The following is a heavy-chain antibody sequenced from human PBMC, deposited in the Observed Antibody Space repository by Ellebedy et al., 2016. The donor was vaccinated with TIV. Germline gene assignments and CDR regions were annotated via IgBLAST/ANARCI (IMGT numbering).Heavy chain of an antibody. J-gene: IGHJ2*01. V-gene: IGHV4-34*01. CDR1: GGSFSGYY. D-gene: IGHD2-15*01. CDR2: INHSGST. CDR3: ARGVASYSIVVVVAAHRLVHFDL. Sequence: MPSETLSLTCAVYGGSFSGYYWSWIRQPPGKGLEWIGEINHSGSTNYNPSLKSRVTISVDTSKNQFSLKLSSVTAADTAVYYCARGVASYSIVVVVAAHRLVHFDLWGRGTLVTVSS.